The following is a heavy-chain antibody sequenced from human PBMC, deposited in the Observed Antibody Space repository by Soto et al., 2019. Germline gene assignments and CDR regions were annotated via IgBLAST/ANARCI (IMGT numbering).Heavy chain of an antibody. Sequence: SVKVSCKASGGTFSSYALRWVRPAPGQGLEWMGGIIPIFGTANYAQKFQGRVTITADKSTSTAYMELSSLRSEDTAVYYCARDKDTAMVSGYYGMDVWGQGTTVTVSS. V-gene: IGHV1-69*06. J-gene: IGHJ6*02. CDR1: GGTFSSYA. D-gene: IGHD5-18*01. CDR2: IIPIFGTA. CDR3: ARDKDTAMVSGYYGMDV.